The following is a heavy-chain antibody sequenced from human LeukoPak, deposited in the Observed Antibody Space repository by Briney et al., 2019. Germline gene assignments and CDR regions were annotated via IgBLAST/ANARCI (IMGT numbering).Heavy chain of an antibody. V-gene: IGHV3-66*04. D-gene: IGHD3-22*01. CDR1: GFTFSSYS. CDR2: IYSGGST. Sequence: GGSLRLSCAASGFTFSSYSMNWVRQAPGKGLEWVSVIYSGGSTYYADSVKGRFTISRDNSKNTLYLQMNSLRAEDTAVYYCARQHTHYYYDSSGYYYPSYPFDYWGQGTLVTVSA. J-gene: IGHJ4*02. CDR3: ARQHTHYYYDSSGYYYPSYPFDY.